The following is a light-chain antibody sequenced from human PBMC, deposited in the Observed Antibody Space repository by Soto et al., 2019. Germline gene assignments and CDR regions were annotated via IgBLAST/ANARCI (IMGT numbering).Light chain of an antibody. V-gene: IGLV2-8*01. CDR1: SSDVGAYNY. CDR3: SSYGGSNSHWV. J-gene: IGLJ2*01. CDR2: EVT. Sequence: QYALTQPPSASGSPGQSVTISCTGTSSDVGAYNYVCWYQQHPGKAPKLIISEVTKRPSGVPDRFSGSKSGNTDSLTVTGLEVEDGADYYCSSYGGSNSHWVSGGGTKRTVL.